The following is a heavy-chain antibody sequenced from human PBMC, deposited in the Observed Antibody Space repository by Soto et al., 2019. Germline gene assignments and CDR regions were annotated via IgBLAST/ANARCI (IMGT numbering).Heavy chain of an antibody. V-gene: IGHV4-34*01. D-gene: IGHD1-1*01. CDR1: GGSFSGYY. CDR3: ARAHRRPRRALAFGX. Sequence: ETLSLTCAVYGGSFSGYYWSWIRQPPGKGLEWILEINHSGSTNYNPSLKSRVTISVDTSKNRFSLKLSSVTAAETAVYYCARAHRRPRRALAFGXWGQGTLLTVSX. J-gene: IGHJ4*02. CDR2: INHSGST.